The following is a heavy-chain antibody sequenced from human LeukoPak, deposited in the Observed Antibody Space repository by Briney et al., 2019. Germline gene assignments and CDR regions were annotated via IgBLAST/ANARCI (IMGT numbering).Heavy chain of an antibody. CDR3: ARAYYYGSWFDP. J-gene: IGHJ5*02. D-gene: IGHD3-10*01. CDR2: INPNSGGT. Sequence: ASVKVSCKASGYTFTGYYLHWVRQAPGQGLEWMGWINPNSGGTNYAQKFQGRVTMTRDTSISTAYMELSRLRSDDTAVYYCARAYYYGSWFDPWGQGTLVTVSS. V-gene: IGHV1-2*02. CDR1: GYTFTGYY.